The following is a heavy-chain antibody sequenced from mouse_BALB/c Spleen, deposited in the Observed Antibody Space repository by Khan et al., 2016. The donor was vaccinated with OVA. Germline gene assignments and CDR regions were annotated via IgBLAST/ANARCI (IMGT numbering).Heavy chain of an antibody. Sequence: QVQLQQSGPELVRPGVSVKISCKGSGYTFTDYAMHWVKQSHAKSLEWIGVISTYSGNTNYNQKFKGKATMTVDKSSSTAYIELARLTSEDSAIYYGARGGYYGSSSYFDVWGAGTTVTVSS. D-gene: IGHD1-1*01. CDR3: ARGGYYGSSSYFDV. J-gene: IGHJ1*01. CDR1: GYTFTDYA. CDR2: ISTYSGNT. V-gene: IGHV1S137*01.